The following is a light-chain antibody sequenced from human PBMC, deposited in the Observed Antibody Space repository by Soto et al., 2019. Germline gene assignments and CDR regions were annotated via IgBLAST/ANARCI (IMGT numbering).Light chain of an antibody. Sequence: PGERATLSCRASQSVSSSYLSWYQQKPGQAPRLLIYGASTRATGIPARFSGSGSGSDFTLTISSLQPEDFAVYYCQQDYNLLFGGGTKVEIK. CDR2: GAS. CDR1: QSVSSSY. J-gene: IGKJ4*01. V-gene: IGKV3D-7*01. CDR3: QQDYNLL.